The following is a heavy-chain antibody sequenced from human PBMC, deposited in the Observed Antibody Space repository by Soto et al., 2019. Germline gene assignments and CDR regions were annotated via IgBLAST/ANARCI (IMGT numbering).Heavy chain of an antibody. CDR1: GLTFSSYA. D-gene: IGHD6-13*01. V-gene: IGHV3-23*01. CDR3: AKDRGSSWGIGFYYYYGMDV. Sequence: GGSLRLSCAASGLTFSSYAMSWVRQAPGKGLEWVSAISGSGGSTYYADSVKGRFTISRDNSKNTLYLQMNSLRAEDTAVYYCAKDRGSSWGIGFYYYYGMDVWGQGTTVTVSS. J-gene: IGHJ6*02. CDR2: ISGSGGST.